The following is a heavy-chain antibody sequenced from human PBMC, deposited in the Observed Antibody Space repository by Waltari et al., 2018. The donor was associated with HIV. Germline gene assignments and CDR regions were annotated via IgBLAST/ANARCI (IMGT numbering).Heavy chain of an antibody. D-gene: IGHD2-21*02. CDR1: GYTFTSYY. Sequence: QVQLVQSGAEVREPGASVRLSCRASGYTFTSYYINWVRQAPGKGLEWMGIINPTTGTTNYGQNFQGRVTMTRDTPTSTVYMELRSLTSEDTAVYYCARDGPHIVVVTVRTTDGFDIWGQGTMVIVSS. V-gene: IGHV1-46*01. CDR2: INPTTGTT. J-gene: IGHJ3*02. CDR3: ARDGPHIVVVTVRTTDGFDI.